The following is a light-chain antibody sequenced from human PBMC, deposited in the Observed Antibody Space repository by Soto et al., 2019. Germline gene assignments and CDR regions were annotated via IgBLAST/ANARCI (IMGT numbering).Light chain of an antibody. CDR2: GAS. J-gene: IGKJ4*01. CDR3: QQYDKWPLT. CDR1: QSVSSN. Sequence: EIVMTQSPATLSVSPGERATLSCRASQSVSSNLAWYQQKPGQAPRLLIYGASTRATGIPARFSGSGSGTEFTLTISSLQSEDFAVYYCQQYDKWPLTFGGGTEVEIK. V-gene: IGKV3D-15*01.